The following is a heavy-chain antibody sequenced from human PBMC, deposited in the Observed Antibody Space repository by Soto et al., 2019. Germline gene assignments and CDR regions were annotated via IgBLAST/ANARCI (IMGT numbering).Heavy chain of an antibody. V-gene: IGHV4-30-2*01. CDR3: ARSDSSGYSYYFDY. CDR1: VGSISIVGYS. CDR2: IYHSGST. Sequence: QLKLQESGSGLVKPSQTLSLTSAVSVGSISIVGYSWGWIRQPPGKGREWIGYIYHSGSTYYNPSLKSRVTISVDRSKNQFSLKLSSVTAADTAVYYCARSDSSGYSYYFDYWGQGTLVTVSS. J-gene: IGHJ4*02. D-gene: IGHD3-22*01.